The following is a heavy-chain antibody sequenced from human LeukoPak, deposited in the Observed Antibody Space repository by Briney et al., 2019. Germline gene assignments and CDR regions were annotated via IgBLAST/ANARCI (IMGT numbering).Heavy chain of an antibody. V-gene: IGHV2-5*02. CDR1: GFSLSNSEGG. D-gene: IGHD3-22*01. J-gene: IGHJ3*01. CDR2: IHWDDDK. CDR3: ARTRSSGYYDAFDV. Sequence: ASGPTLVNPTQTLTLTCSFSGFSLSNSEGGVGWIRQPPGKALEWLAVIHWDDDKRFSRSLKSRLTITKDTAKNQVVLTLSNMDPVDTGTYHCARTRSSGYYDAFDVWGQGTMVIVSS.